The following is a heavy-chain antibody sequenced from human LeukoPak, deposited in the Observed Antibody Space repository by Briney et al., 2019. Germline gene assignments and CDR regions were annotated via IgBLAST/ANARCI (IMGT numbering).Heavy chain of an antibody. D-gene: IGHD6-13*01. CDR3: ARGIADYFDY. CDR2: ISSSSSYI. J-gene: IGHJ4*02. V-gene: IGHV3-21*01. CDR1: GFTFSSYS. Sequence: PGGSLRLSCAASGFTFSSYSMNWVRQAPGKGLEWVSSISSSSSYIYYADSVKGRFTISRDNAKNSLYLQTNSLRAEDTAVYYCARGIADYFDYWGQGTLVTVSS.